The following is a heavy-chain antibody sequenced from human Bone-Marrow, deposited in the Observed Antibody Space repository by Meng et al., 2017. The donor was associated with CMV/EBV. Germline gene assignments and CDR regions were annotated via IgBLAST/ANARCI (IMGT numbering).Heavy chain of an antibody. CDR2: IYSGGST. Sequence: ETLSLTCTVSGGSISSSSYYWGWIRQAPGKGLEWVSVIYSGGSTYYADSVKGRFTISRDNSKNTLYLQMNSLRAEDTAVYYCARDSHSSSPEYYYYYGMDVWGQGTTVTVSS. J-gene: IGHJ6*02. CDR1: GGSISSSSYY. V-gene: IGHV3-53*01. CDR3: ARDSHSSSPEYYYYYGMDV. D-gene: IGHD6-6*01.